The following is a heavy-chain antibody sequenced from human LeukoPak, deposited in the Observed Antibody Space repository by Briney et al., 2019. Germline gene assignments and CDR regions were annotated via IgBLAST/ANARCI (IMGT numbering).Heavy chain of an antibody. D-gene: IGHD3-22*01. CDR2: IYTSGST. Sequence: KPSETLSLTCTVSGGSISSYYWSWIRQPAGKGLEWIGRIYTSGSTNYNPSLKSRVTMSVDTSKNQFSLKLSSVTAADTAVYYCARDQYYYDSSGYSQFDYWGQGTLVTVSS. V-gene: IGHV4-4*07. CDR1: GGSISSYY. J-gene: IGHJ4*02. CDR3: ARDQYYYDSSGYSQFDY.